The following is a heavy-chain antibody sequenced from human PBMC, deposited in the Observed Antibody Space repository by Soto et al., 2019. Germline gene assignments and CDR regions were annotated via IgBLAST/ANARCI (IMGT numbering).Heavy chain of an antibody. Sequence: GSLTRSCAASGFTVNSNYMGWVRQTPGKGLEWVSLIYTVGSTYYADSAKGRFTLSRDDSKNTLHLQMNSLRAEDTAVYYCAKGGHSSSFYYYGMGVWGQGTTVTVS. CDR3: AKGGHSSSFYYYGMGV. D-gene: IGHD6-6*01. V-gene: IGHV3-53*01. J-gene: IGHJ6*02. CDR2: IYTVGST. CDR1: GFTVNSNY.